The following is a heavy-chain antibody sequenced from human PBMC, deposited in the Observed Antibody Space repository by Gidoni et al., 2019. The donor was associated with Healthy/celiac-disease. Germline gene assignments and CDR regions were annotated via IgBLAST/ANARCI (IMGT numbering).Heavy chain of an antibody. D-gene: IGHD5-18*01. Sequence: QLQLQESGPGLVKPSETLSLTCTVSGGSISSSSYYWGWIRQPPGKGLEWIGSIYYSGSTYSNPCLKSRVTISVDTSKNQFSLKLSSVTAADTAVYYCARPRGYSYGGGDAFDIWGQGTMVTVSS. J-gene: IGHJ3*02. CDR1: GGSISSSSYY. CDR3: ARPRGYSYGGGDAFDI. V-gene: IGHV4-39*01. CDR2: IYYSGST.